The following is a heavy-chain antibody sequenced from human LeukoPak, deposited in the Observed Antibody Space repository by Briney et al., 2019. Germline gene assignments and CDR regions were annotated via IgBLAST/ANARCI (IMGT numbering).Heavy chain of an antibody. CDR3: ARDRDLSPEAEDY. D-gene: IGHD3-10*01. Sequence: ASVKVSCKASGYTFTGYYMHWVRQAPGQGLEWMGWINPNSGGTNYAQKLQGRVTMTTDTSTSTAYMELRSLRSDDTAVYYCARDRDLSPEAEDYWGQGTLVTVSS. J-gene: IGHJ4*02. CDR2: INPNSGGT. CDR1: GYTFTGYY. V-gene: IGHV1-2*02.